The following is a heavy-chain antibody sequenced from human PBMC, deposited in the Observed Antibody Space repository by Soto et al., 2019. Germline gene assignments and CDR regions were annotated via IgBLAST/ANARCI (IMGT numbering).Heavy chain of an antibody. D-gene: IGHD6-19*01. CDR2: ISYDGSNK. Sequence: GESLKISCAASGFTFSSYAMHWVRQAPGKGLEWVAVISYDGSNKYYADSVKGRFTISRDNSKNTLYLQMNSLRAEDTAVYYCARDPWQEGSSGWYYFDYWGQGTLVTVSS. CDR1: GFTFSSYA. CDR3: ARDPWQEGSSGWYYFDY. J-gene: IGHJ4*02. V-gene: IGHV3-30-3*01.